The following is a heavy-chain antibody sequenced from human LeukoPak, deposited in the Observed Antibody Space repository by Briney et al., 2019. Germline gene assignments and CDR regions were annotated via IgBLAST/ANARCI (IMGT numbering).Heavy chain of an antibody. J-gene: IGHJ4*02. CDR1: GFTFSSYA. V-gene: IGHV3-30-3*01. Sequence: GGSLRLSCAASGFTFSSYAMHWVRQAPGKGLEWVAVISYDGSNKYYADSVKGRFTISRDNSKNTLYLQMNSLRAEDTAVYYCAREKDYDFWSGYLDYWGQGTLVTVSS. D-gene: IGHD3-3*01. CDR3: AREKDYDFWSGYLDY. CDR2: ISYDGSNK.